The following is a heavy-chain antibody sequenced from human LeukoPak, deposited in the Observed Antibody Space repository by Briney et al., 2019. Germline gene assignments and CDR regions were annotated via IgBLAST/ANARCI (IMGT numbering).Heavy chain of an antibody. CDR3: ARDWYYDDYYGMDV. D-gene: IGHD3-16*01. CDR2: IYHSGST. Sequence: SETLSLTCTVSGGSISSYYWSWIRQPPGKGLEWIGYIYHSGSTNYNPPLKSRVTISVDTSKNQFSLKLSSVTAADTAVYYCARDWYYDDYYGMDVWGQGTTVTVSS. CDR1: GGSISSYY. J-gene: IGHJ6*02. V-gene: IGHV4-59*01.